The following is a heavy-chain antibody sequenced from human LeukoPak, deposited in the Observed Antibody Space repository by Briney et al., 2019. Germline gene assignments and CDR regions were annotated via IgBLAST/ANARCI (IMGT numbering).Heavy chain of an antibody. CDR1: GYTFTSYG. Sequence: ASVKVSCKASGYTFTSYGISWVRQAPGQGLEWMGWISSYNGNTNYAQKLQGRVTISADTSTSTASMELRSLRSDDTAVYYCAREPPGSGSYYRPYYFDYWGQGNLVTVSS. V-gene: IGHV1-18*01. D-gene: IGHD3-10*01. CDR2: ISSYNGNT. CDR3: AREPPGSGSYYRPYYFDY. J-gene: IGHJ4*02.